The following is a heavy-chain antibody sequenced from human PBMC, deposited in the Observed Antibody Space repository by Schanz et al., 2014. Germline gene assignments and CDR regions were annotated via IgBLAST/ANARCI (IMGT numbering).Heavy chain of an antibody. CDR3: AKGRFGELSAFDI. CDR1: GFTLSSYG. D-gene: IGHD3-10*01. V-gene: IGHV3-23*04. Sequence: ERLVESGGGVVQPGRSLRLSCAASGFTLSSYGMNWLRQAPGKGLEWVSVIGVDGTTTYYADSVKGRFTISRDNSKNTLYLQMNSLRPEDTAVYYCAKGRFGELSAFDIWGQGTMVTVSS. CDR2: IGVDGTTT. J-gene: IGHJ3*02.